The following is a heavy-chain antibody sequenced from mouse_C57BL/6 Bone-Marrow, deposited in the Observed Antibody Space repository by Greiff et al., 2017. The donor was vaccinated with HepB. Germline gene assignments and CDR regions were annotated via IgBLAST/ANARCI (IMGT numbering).Heavy chain of an antibody. V-gene: IGHV1-4*01. Sequence: QVQLQQSGAELVRPGASVKMSCKASGYTFTSYTMHWVNQRPGQGLEWIGYINPSSGYTKYNQKFKDKATVTADKSSSTAYMQLSSLTSEDSAVYYCARSGEYDVGYDYAMDYWGQGTSVTVSS. J-gene: IGHJ4*01. CDR2: INPSSGYT. CDR3: ARSGEYDVGYDYAMDY. D-gene: IGHD2-4*01. CDR1: GYTFTSYT.